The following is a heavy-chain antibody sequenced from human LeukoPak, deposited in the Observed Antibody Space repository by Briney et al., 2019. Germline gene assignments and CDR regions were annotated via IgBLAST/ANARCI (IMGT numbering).Heavy chain of an antibody. CDR3: AKSPSRTAPYYYGSGRKYYFDY. CDR1: GFTFSSYA. D-gene: IGHD3-10*01. CDR2: ISGGGGST. J-gene: IGHJ4*02. V-gene: IGHV3-23*01. Sequence: GGSLRLSCAASGFTFSSYAMSWVRQAPGKGLEWVSAISGGGGSTYYADSVKGRFTISRDNSKNTLYLQMNSLRAEDTAVYYCAKSPSRTAPYYYGSGRKYYFDYWGQGTLVTVSS.